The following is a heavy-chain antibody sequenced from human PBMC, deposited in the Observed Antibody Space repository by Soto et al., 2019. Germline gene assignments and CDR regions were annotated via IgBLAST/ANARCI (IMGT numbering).Heavy chain of an antibody. Sequence: GGSLRLSWAASGFTFSGSAMHWVRQASGKGLEWVGRIRSKPNNYATAYGASVKGRFTISRDDSKNTAYLQMNSLNTEDTAVYYCSRQASDFWSGKPQYYMDVWGKGTTVTVSS. V-gene: IGHV3-73*01. CDR3: SRQASDFWSGKPQYYMDV. D-gene: IGHD3-3*01. J-gene: IGHJ6*03. CDR1: GFTFSGSA. CDR2: IRSKPNNYAT.